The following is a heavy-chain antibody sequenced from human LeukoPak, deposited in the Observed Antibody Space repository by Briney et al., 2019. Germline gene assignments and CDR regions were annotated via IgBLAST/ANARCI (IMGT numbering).Heavy chain of an antibody. V-gene: IGHV4-61*02. D-gene: IGHD3-22*01. CDR1: GGSISSGSYY. CDR2: IYTSGST. J-gene: IGHJ3*02. Sequence: PSQTLSLTCTVSGGSISSGSYYWSWIRQPAGKGREWIGRIYTSGSTNYNPSLKSRVTISVDTSKNQFSLKLSSVTAADTAVYYCARWVTMIVDAFDIWGQGTMVTVSS. CDR3: ARWVTMIVDAFDI.